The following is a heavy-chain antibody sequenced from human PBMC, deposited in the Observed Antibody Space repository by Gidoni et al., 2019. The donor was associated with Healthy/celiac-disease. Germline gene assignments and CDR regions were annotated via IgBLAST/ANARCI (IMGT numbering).Heavy chain of an antibody. D-gene: IGHD6-19*01. V-gene: IGHV4-59*01. CDR2: IYYSGST. CDR3: ARARGVAGRGDYYYYMDV. J-gene: IGHJ6*03. Sequence: QVQLQESGTGLVKPSETLSLTCTVSGGSISSYYWSWIRQPPGKGLEWIGYIYYSGSTNYNPSLKSRVTISVDTSKNQFSLKLSSVTAADTAVYYCARARGVAGRGDYYYYMDVWGKGTTVTVSS. CDR1: GGSISSYY.